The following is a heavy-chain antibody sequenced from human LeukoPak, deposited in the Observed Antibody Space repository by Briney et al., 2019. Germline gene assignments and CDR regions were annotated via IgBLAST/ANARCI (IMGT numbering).Heavy chain of an antibody. Sequence: ASVKVSCKASGYTFTSYYMHWVRQAPGQGLEWMGIINPSGDSTSYTQKFQGRVTMTRDTSASTVDMELSSLSSEDTAVYYCASSYYGSGSRPSYFDYWGQGTLVTVSS. J-gene: IGHJ4*02. CDR3: ASSYYGSGSRPSYFDY. D-gene: IGHD3-10*01. CDR1: GYTFTSYY. V-gene: IGHV1-46*01. CDR2: INPSGDST.